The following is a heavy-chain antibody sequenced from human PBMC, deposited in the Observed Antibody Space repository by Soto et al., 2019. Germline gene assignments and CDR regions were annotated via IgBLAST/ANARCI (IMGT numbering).Heavy chain of an antibody. CDR2: IYYSGST. J-gene: IGHJ6*02. CDR3: ARARLRYFDWLLSHYGMDV. D-gene: IGHD3-9*01. V-gene: IGHV4-61*01. Sequence: SETLSLTCTVSGGSVSSGSYYWSWIRQPPGKGLEWIGYIYYSGSTNYNPSLESRVTISVDTSKNQFSLKLSSVTAADTAVYYCARARLRYFDWLLSHYGMDVWGQGTTVTVSS. CDR1: GGSVSSGSYY.